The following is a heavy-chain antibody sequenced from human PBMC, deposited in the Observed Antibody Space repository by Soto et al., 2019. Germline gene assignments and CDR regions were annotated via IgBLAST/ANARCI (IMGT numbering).Heavy chain of an antibody. CDR3: ARQARTTVTSSARTYYFDY. Sequence: SETLSLTCAVSGGSISSGGYSWSWIRQPPGKGLEWIGSIYYSGSTYYNPSLKSRVTISVDTSKNQFSLKLSSVTAADTAVYYCARQARTTVTSSARTYYFDYWGQGTLVTVSS. J-gene: IGHJ4*02. D-gene: IGHD4-17*01. CDR2: IYYSGST. V-gene: IGHV4-30-2*03. CDR1: GGSISSGGYS.